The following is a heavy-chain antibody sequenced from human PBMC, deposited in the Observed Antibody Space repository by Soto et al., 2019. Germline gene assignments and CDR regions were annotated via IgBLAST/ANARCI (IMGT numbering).Heavy chain of an antibody. V-gene: IGHV3-21*01. J-gene: IGHJ4*02. CDR2: ISSSSSYI. Sequence: GGSLRLSCAASGFTFSSYSMNWVRQAPGKGLEWVSSISSSSSYIYYADSVKGRFTISRDNAKNSLYLQMNSLRAEDTAVYYCVSSPPRGLRIFDYWGQGTLVTVSS. D-gene: IGHD2-15*01. CDR3: VSSPPRGLRIFDY. CDR1: GFTFSSYS.